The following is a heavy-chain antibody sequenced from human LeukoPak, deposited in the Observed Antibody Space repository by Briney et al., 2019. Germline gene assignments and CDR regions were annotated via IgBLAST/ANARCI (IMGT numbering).Heavy chain of an antibody. V-gene: IGHV3-23*01. CDR1: DFSFITYA. Sequence: GGSLRLSCAGSDFSFITYAMSWVRQAPGKGLEWVSTITVRGDATYYADSVKGRFTISRDNSKNTLYLQMNSLRADDTAVYYCARDSSMLRGPLVIYYFDFWGQGTLVTVSS. CDR2: ITVRGDAT. D-gene: IGHD3-10*01. J-gene: IGHJ4*02. CDR3: ARDSSMLRGPLVIYYFDF.